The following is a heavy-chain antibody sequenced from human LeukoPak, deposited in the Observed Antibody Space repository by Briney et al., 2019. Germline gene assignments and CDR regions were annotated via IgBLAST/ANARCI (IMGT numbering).Heavy chain of an antibody. CDR2: IRDDGSNE. CDR3: ARDHSGTQDY. D-gene: IGHD1-1*01. Sequence: GGSLRLSCVASGFTFSNYGMHWVRQAPGKGLEWVAVIRDDGSNEYYADSVKGRFTIFRDNRRNTLYLQMNSLRAEDTAVYSCARDHSGTQDYWGQGTLVTVSS. J-gene: IGHJ4*02. CDR1: GFTFSNYG. V-gene: IGHV3-33*01.